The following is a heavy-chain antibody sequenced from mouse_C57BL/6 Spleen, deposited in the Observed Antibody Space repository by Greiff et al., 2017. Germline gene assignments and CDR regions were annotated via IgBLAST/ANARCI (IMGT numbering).Heavy chain of an antibody. CDR3: AIRTNYYANDY. CDR2: IDPSDSYT. J-gene: IGHJ4*01. V-gene: IGHV1-50*01. Sequence: QVQLQQPGAELVKPGASVKLSCKASGYTFTSYWMQWVKQRPGQGLEWIGEIDPSDSYTNYNQKFKGKATLTVDTSSSTAYMQLSSLTSEDSAVYYCAIRTNYYANDYWGQGTSGTVSS. CDR1: GYTFTSYW.